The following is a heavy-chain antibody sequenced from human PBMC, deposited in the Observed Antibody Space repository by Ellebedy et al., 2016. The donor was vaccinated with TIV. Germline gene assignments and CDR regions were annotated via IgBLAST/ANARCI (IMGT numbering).Heavy chain of an antibody. V-gene: IGHV1-3*01. CDR3: ARDMFWARWGFDY. D-gene: IGHD3-10*02. Sequence: GESLKISXQGSEFTFSSFWIAWVRQAPGQRLEWMGWINAGNGNTKYSQKFQGRVTITRDTSASTAYMELSSLRSEDTAVYYCARDMFWARWGFDYWGQGTPVTVSS. CDR2: INAGNGNT. J-gene: IGHJ4*02. CDR1: EFTFSSFW.